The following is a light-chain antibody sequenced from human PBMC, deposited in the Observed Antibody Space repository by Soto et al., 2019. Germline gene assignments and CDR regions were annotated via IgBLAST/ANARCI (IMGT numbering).Light chain of an antibody. CDR2: DAS. CDR3: QHYETLQT. CDR1: QNINNY. V-gene: IGKV1-33*01. J-gene: IGKJ5*01. Sequence: DIQMTQSPSSLSASVEDRVTITCQASQNINNYLNWYQQKPGRATKVLIYDASNLEAGGPSRFRGGGCGTIFTFTISRLQPEDIATYCCQHYETLQTLGQGTRLEIK.